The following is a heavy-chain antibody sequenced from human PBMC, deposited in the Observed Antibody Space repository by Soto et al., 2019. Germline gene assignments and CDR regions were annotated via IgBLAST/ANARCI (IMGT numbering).Heavy chain of an antibody. D-gene: IGHD3-10*01. CDR3: AREVRYYGSGSYLSGYYDYYGMDV. Sequence: ASVKVSCKASGYTFTSYAMHWVRQAPGQRLEWMGWINAGNGNTKYSQKLQGRVTITRDTSASTAYMELSSLRSEDTAVYYCAREVRYYGSGSYLSGYYDYYGMDVWGQGTTVTVSS. V-gene: IGHV1-3*01. J-gene: IGHJ6*02. CDR2: INAGNGNT. CDR1: GYTFTSYA.